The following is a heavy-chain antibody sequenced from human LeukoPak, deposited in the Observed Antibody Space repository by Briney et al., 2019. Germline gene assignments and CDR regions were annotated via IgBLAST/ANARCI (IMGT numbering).Heavy chain of an antibody. J-gene: IGHJ4*02. V-gene: IGHV1-2*02. Sequence: ASVKVSCKAAGYTSTGYFMDWVRQAPGKGLAWMGEINPNNGDTKFAQKFEGRVTMTRDTSITTAYMELSSLKSDDTAVYYCARLRWERGALDYWGQGTPVTVPS. CDR1: GYTSTGYF. CDR3: ARLRWERGALDY. D-gene: IGHD1-26*01. CDR2: INPNNGDT.